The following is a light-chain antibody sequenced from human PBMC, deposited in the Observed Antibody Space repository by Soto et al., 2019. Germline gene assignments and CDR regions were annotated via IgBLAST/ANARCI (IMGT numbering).Light chain of an antibody. Sequence: ALTQPASVSGSPGQSITISCTGTSSDVGGYNYVSWYQQHPGKAPKLMIYDVSNRPSGVSNRFSGSKSGNTASLTISGLQAEDEADYYCSSYTSSSTPPYVFGNGTKVTVL. CDR2: DVS. J-gene: IGLJ1*01. CDR1: SSDVGGYNY. V-gene: IGLV2-14*01. CDR3: SSYTSSSTPPYV.